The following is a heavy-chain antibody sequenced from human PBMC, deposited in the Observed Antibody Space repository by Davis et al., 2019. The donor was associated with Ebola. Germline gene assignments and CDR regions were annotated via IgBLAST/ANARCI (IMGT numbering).Heavy chain of an antibody. D-gene: IGHD6-19*01. V-gene: IGHV4-31*03. CDR3: ARDAVAGPFDY. CDR1: GGSISSGGYY. J-gene: IGHJ4*02. CDR2: IYYSGST. Sequence: MPSETLSLTCTVSGGSISSGGYYWSWIRQHPGKGLEWIGYIYYSGSTYYNPSLKSRVTISVDKSKDHFSLKLNSVTAADTAVYYCARDAVAGPFDYWGQGTLVTVSS.